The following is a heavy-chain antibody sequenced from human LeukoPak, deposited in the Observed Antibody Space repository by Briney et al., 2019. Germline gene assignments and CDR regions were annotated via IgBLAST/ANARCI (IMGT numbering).Heavy chain of an antibody. D-gene: IGHD5-18*01. CDR1: GFTFSSYA. V-gene: IGHV3-30-3*02. J-gene: IGHJ4*02. CDR3: AKNIVDTDFYFDY. Sequence: GGSLRLSCAASGFTFSSYAMHWVRQAPGKGLEWVAVISYDGSNKYYADSVKGRFTISRDNSKNTLYLQMNSLRAEDTAVYYCAKNIVDTDFYFDYWGQGTLVTVSS. CDR2: ISYDGSNK.